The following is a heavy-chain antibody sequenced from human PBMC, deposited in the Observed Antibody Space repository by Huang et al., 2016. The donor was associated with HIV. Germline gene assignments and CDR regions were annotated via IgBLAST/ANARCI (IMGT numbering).Heavy chain of an antibody. D-gene: IGHD4-4*01. CDR1: GFTFRTYT. J-gene: IGHJ4*02. CDR3: TREFTTSVQFFDL. CDR2: ISYKGGKK. V-gene: IGHV3-30*04. Sequence: QVKLVESGGGVVQPGISLRLSCAASGFTFRTYTFHWVRQAPGKVLEWVAGISYKGGKKVYADSVKGRFTISRDNSKNTVYLEVSSPRPEDSAVYYCTREFTTSVQFFDLWGQGTLVTVSS.